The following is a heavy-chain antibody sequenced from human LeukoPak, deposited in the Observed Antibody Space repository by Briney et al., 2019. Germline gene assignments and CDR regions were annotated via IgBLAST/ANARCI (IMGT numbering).Heavy chain of an antibody. CDR3: ARGGQLDIEYYYGMDV. Sequence: PSETLSLTCTVSGGSISSYYWSWIRQPPGKGLEWIGYIYYSGSTNYNPSLKSRVTISVDTSKNQFSLKLSSVTAADTAVYYCARGGQLDIEYYYGMDVWGQGTTVTVSS. V-gene: IGHV4-59*01. CDR2: IYYSGST. CDR1: GGSISSYY. J-gene: IGHJ6*02. D-gene: IGHD6-13*01.